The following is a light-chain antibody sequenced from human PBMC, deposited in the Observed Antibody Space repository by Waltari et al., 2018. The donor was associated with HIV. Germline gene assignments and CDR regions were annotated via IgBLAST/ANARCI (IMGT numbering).Light chain of an antibody. CDR2: DNN. J-gene: IGLJ3*02. V-gene: IGLV1-44*01. CDR3: ATWDDTQNGWV. Sequence: QSVLTQPPSASGAPGHRVIISCSGSTSNIGTNPIIWYQHLPGTAPRLLIDDNNQRPSWVPDRFSGSKSGTSGSLAISGLQSEDESDYYCATWDDTQNGWVFGAGTKLTVL. CDR1: TSNIGTNP.